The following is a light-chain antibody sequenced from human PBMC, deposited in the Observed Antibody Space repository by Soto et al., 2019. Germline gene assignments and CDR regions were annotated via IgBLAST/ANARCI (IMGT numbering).Light chain of an antibody. CDR3: GTWDSSLSVVV. CDR2: DNN. Sequence: QSVLTQPPSVSAAPXXXXXXXCSGSSXNXGNNYVSWYQQLPGTAPKLLIYDNNKRPSGIPDRFSGSKSGTSATLGITGLQTGDEADYYCGTWDSSLSVVVFGGGTKLTVL. CDR1: SXNXGNNY. V-gene: IGLV1-51*01. J-gene: IGLJ2*01.